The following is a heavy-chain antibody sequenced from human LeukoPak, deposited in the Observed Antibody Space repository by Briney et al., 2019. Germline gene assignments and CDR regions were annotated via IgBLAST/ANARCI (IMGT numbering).Heavy chain of an antibody. J-gene: IGHJ4*02. D-gene: IGHD3-22*01. V-gene: IGHV3-23*01. CDR3: AKDLEYYYDSSVGAPFDY. Sequence: GGSLRLSCAASGFTFSSYGMSWVRQAPGKGLEWVSAISGSGGSTYYADSVKGRFTISRDNSKNTLYLQMNSLRAEDTAVYYCAKDLEYYYDSSVGAPFDYWGQGTLVTVSS. CDR1: GFTFSSYG. CDR2: ISGSGGST.